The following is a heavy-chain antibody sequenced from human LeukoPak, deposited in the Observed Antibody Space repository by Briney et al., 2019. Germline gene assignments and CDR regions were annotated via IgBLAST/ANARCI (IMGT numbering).Heavy chain of an antibody. J-gene: IGHJ3*02. D-gene: IGHD3-22*01. CDR3: ARVVHPYDYESSGLTYDAFDI. CDR2: INTNTGNP. CDR1: GYTFTSYS. Sequence: ASVKVSFKASGYTFTSYSMNWVRQAPGQGPEWLGWINTNTGNPTYAQGFTGRFVFSLDTSVNTAYLQISSLKAEDTAVYYCARVVHPYDYESSGLTYDAFDIWGQGTMVTVSS. V-gene: IGHV7-4-1*02.